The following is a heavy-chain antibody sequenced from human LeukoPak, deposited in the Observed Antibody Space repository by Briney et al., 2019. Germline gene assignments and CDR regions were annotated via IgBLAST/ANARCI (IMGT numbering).Heavy chain of an antibody. D-gene: IGHD1-26*01. CDR3: ARDYDLLLGSDGFDP. CDR1: GYTFTGYG. CDR2: ISADNGIT. J-gene: IGHJ5*02. Sequence: ASVKVSCKASGYTFTGYGISWVRQAPGQGPEWMGWISADNGITHYAQKVQGRLTMTTDTSTSTAYMELRSLRSDDTAVYYCARDYDLLLGSDGFDPWGQGTLVTVSA. V-gene: IGHV1-18*04.